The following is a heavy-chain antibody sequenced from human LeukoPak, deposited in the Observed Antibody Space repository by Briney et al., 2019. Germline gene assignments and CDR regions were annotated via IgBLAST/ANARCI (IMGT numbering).Heavy chain of an antibody. D-gene: IGHD6-13*01. CDR1: GFTFADYA. J-gene: IGHJ4*02. V-gene: IGHV3-9*01. Sequence: GRFLRLSCAASGFTFADYAMQWVRQAPGKGLEWVSGVSWNSGNIGYAESVKGRFTISRDNAKNSLYLQMNSLRAEDTALYYCTKSPRWAAAPDYWGRGTLVTVSS. CDR2: VSWNSGNI. CDR3: TKSPRWAAAPDY.